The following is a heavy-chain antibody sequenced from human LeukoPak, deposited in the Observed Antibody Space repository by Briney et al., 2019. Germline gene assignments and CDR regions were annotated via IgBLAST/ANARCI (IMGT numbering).Heavy chain of an antibody. CDR3: ARDRGYCSGGRCYSEGLGHMDV. CDR1: GFTFSSYT. J-gene: IGHJ6*03. V-gene: IGHV3-21*01. Sequence: KPGGSLRLSCAASGFTFSSYTMSWVRQSPGKGLEWVSSITSSSTYKIYADSLRGRFTISRDNAKNSLYLQMNSLRPEDTAVYYCARDRGYCSGGRCYSEGLGHMDVWGKGTTVTVSS. D-gene: IGHD2-15*01. CDR2: ITSSSTYK.